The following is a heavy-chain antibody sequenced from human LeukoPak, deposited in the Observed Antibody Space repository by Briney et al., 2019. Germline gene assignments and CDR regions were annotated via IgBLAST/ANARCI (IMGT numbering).Heavy chain of an antibody. J-gene: IGHJ3*02. CDR1: GFTFSTYA. V-gene: IGHV3-23*01. Sequence: HSGGSLRLSCAASGFTFSTYAMTWVRQAPGKGLEWVSAISGSGGRTYYADSVKGRFTISRDNSKNTLNLQMNSLRADDTAVYYCAKDSGFAYSSSWYRVDAFDIWGQGTMVTVSS. CDR2: ISGSGGRT. CDR3: AKDSGFAYSSSWYRVDAFDI. D-gene: IGHD6-13*01.